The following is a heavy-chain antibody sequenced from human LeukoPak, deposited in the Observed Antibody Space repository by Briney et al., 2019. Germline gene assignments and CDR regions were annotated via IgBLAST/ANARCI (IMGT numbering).Heavy chain of an antibody. V-gene: IGHV3-21*04. J-gene: IGHJ4*02. CDR1: GFTFSSYG. CDR2: ISSSSSYI. D-gene: IGHD5-18*01. Sequence: GGSLRLSCAASGFTFSSYGMSWVRQAPGKGLEWVSSISSSSSYIYYADSVKGRFTISRDNAKNSLYLQMNSLRAEDTAVYYCAKAPANYVDTAMGTFDYWGQGTLVTVSS. CDR3: AKAPANYVDTAMGTFDY.